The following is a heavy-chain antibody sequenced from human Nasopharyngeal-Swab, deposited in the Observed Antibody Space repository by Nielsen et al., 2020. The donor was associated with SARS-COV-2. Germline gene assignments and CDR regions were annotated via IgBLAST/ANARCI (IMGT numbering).Heavy chain of an antibody. Sequence: GGSLRLSCAASGFTFSSYSMNWVRQAPGKGLEWVSSISSSSYIYYADSVKGRFTISRDNAKNTLYLQMNSLRAEDTAVYYCAREWIDYWGQGTLVTVSS. V-gene: IGHV3-21*01. CDR1: GFTFSSYS. CDR2: ISSSSYI. CDR3: AREWIDY. D-gene: IGHD5-12*01. J-gene: IGHJ4*02.